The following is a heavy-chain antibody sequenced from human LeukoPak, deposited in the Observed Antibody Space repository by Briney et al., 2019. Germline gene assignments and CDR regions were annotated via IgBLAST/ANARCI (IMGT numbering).Heavy chain of an antibody. J-gene: IGHJ3*02. Sequence: GGSLRLSCAASGFTFSSYWMSWVRQAPGKGLEWVANIKQDGSEKYYVDSVKGRFTISRDNAKNSLYLQMNSLRAEDTAVYYCARDCSGGSCYPWDAFDIWGQGTMVTVSS. CDR3: ARDCSGGSCYPWDAFDI. V-gene: IGHV3-7*01. CDR2: IKQDGSEK. CDR1: GFTFSSYW. D-gene: IGHD2-15*01.